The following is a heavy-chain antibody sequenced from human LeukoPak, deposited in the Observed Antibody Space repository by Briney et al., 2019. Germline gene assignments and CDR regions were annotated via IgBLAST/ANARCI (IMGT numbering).Heavy chain of an antibody. CDR3: ARVSKQLVSGDYYYDIDV. CDR1: GGSVSTTDYY. Sequence: SEALSLTCSISGGSVSTTDYYWAWIRQPPGKGLEWIGSVYYSGSTYYNPSLKSRVTIAVDTSKNQFSLKLSSVTAADTAVYYCARVSKQLVSGDYYYDIDVWGQGTTVTVSS. J-gene: IGHJ6*02. D-gene: IGHD6-13*01. CDR2: VYYSGST. V-gene: IGHV4-39*07.